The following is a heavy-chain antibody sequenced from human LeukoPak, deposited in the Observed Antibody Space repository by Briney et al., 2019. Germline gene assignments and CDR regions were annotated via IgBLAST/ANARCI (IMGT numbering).Heavy chain of an antibody. CDR3: AKDKNSGYQLAAEYFHH. Sequence: GGSLRLSCAASGFTFNNYAMTWVRQAPGKGLEWVSTISGSGSTTYYSDSVKGRFTISRDNSKNTLSLQMNSLRVEDTAIYHCAKDKNSGYQLAAEYFHHWGQGTLVTVSS. J-gene: IGHJ1*01. V-gene: IGHV3-23*01. CDR1: GFTFNNYA. CDR2: ISGSGSTT. D-gene: IGHD3-22*01.